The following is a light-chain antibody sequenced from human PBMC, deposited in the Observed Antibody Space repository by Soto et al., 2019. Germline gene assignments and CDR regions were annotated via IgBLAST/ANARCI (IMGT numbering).Light chain of an antibody. J-gene: IGKJ5*01. CDR2: SVS. Sequence: DIQMTQSPSSLSASVGDTVTITCRASQSIGKHLNWYQQKPGKAPKFLIYSVSSLQSGVPSRFSGSGSGTDFTLTINSLQPEDCATYYCQQGYSSAITFGQGTRLEI. V-gene: IGKV1-39*01. CDR3: QQGYSSAIT. CDR1: QSIGKH.